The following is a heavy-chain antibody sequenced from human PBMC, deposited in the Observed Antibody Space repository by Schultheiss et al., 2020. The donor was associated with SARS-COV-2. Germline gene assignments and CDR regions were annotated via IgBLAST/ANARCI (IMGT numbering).Heavy chain of an antibody. D-gene: IGHD6-19*01. V-gene: IGHV1-2*06. CDR1: GYTFTGYY. CDR2: INPNSGGT. CDR3: ARAPRAVAGTGYWFDP. J-gene: IGHJ5*02. Sequence: ASVKVSCKASGYTFTGYYMHWVRQAPGQGLEWMGRINPNSGGTNYAQKFQGRVTMTRDTSISTAYMELSRLRSDDTAVYYCARAPRAVAGTGYWFDPWGQGTLVTVSS.